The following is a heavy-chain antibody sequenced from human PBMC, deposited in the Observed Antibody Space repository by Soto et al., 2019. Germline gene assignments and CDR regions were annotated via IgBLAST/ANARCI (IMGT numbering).Heavy chain of an antibody. J-gene: IGHJ6*02. CDR2: IIPIFGTA. Sequence: ASVKVSCKASGGTFSSYAISWVRQAPGQGLEWMGGIIPIFGTANYAQKFQGRVTITADESTSTAYMELSSLRSEDTAVYYCARDRCSSTSCYTGYYHGMDVWGQGTTVTVSS. CDR3: ARDRCSSTSCYTGYYHGMDV. D-gene: IGHD2-2*02. CDR1: GGTFSSYA. V-gene: IGHV1-69*13.